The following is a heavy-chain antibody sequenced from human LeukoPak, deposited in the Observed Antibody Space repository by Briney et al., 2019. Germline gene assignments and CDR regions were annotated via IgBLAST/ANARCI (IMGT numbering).Heavy chain of an antibody. CDR3: AKGLHSSGWYSQHPIWRNWFDP. J-gene: IGHJ5*02. CDR2: ISYDGSNK. Sequence: GGSLRLSCAASEFTFSSYAIHWVRQAPGKGLEWVTVISYDGSNKYYADSVKGRFTISRDNSKNTLYLQMNSLRAEDTAVYYCAKGLHSSGWYSQHPIWRNWFDPWGQGTLVTVSS. D-gene: IGHD6-19*01. CDR1: EFTFSSYA. V-gene: IGHV3-30*04.